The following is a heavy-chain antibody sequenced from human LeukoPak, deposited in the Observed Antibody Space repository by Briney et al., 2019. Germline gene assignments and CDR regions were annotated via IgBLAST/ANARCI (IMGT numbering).Heavy chain of an antibody. D-gene: IGHD3-22*01. V-gene: IGHV4-38-2*02. Sequence: SETLSLTCTVSGYSISSGYYWGWIRQPPGKGLEWIGSIYHSGSTYYNPSLKGRVTISVDTSKNQFSLKLSSVTAADTAVYYCARGGRGYYDSSGYYPPDYWGQGTLVTVSS. CDR2: IYHSGST. J-gene: IGHJ4*02. CDR3: ARGGRGYYDSSGYYPPDY. CDR1: GYSISSGYY.